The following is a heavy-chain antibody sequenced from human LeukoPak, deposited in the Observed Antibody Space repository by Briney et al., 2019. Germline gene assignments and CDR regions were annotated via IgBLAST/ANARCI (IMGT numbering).Heavy chain of an antibody. J-gene: IGHJ4*02. CDR2: INHSGST. CDR1: GGSFSGYY. CDR3: ARYCTNGVCYDKNFDY. D-gene: IGHD2-8*01. V-gene: IGHV4-34*01. Sequence: PSETLSLTCAVYGGSFSGYYWSWIRQPPGKGLEWIGEINHSGSTNYNPSLKSRVTISVDTSKNQFSLKLSSVTAADTAVYYCARYCTNGVCYDKNFDYWGQGTLVTVSS.